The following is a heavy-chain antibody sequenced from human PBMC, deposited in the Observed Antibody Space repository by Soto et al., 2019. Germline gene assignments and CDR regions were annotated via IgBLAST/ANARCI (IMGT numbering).Heavy chain of an antibody. V-gene: IGHV1-69*02. J-gene: IGHJ3*02. D-gene: IGHD6-13*01. CDR1: EGTFSSYT. CDR2: IIPILGIA. CDR3: ARSIAAATKGPLDAFDI. Sequence: QVQLVQSGAEVKKPGSSVKVSCKASEGTFSSYTISWVRQAPGQGLEGMGRIIPILGIANYAQKFQGRVTITADKSTSTAYMELSSLRSEDTAVYYCARSIAAATKGPLDAFDIWGQGTMVTVSS.